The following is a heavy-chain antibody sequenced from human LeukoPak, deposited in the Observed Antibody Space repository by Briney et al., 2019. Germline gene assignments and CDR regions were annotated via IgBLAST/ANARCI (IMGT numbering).Heavy chain of an antibody. Sequence: GGSLRLSCAASGFTFSSYSMNWVRQAPGKGLEWVSSISSSSSYIYYADSVKGRFTISRDNAKNSLYLQMNSLRAEDTAVYYCARDGFPDEVPTYYYHGMDVWGQGTTVTVSS. CDR1: GFTFSSYS. D-gene: IGHD3-10*01. V-gene: IGHV3-21*01. CDR3: ARDGFPDEVPTYYYHGMDV. CDR2: ISSSSSYI. J-gene: IGHJ6*02.